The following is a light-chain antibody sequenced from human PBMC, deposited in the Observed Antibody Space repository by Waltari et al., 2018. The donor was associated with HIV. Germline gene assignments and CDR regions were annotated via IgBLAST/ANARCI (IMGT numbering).Light chain of an antibody. J-gene: IGKJ1*01. Sequence: DIQMTQSPSSLSASVGDRVTITCRASQNIGDYLNWYHQKPGKAPQLLISGASSLQSGVPSRFRGSGSGTEFTLTISSLQPEDFATYFYQQSHNIPLTFGQGTKVEVK. CDR1: QNIGDY. CDR2: GAS. V-gene: IGKV1-39*01. CDR3: QQSHNIPLT.